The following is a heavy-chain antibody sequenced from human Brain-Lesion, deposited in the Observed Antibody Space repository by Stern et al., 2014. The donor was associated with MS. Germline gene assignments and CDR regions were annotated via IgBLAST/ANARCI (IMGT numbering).Heavy chain of an antibody. CDR2: IYYRGST. V-gene: IGHV4-39*01. D-gene: IGHD3-10*01. Sequence: VQLVESGPGLVKPSETLSLTCTVSGGSIRSSSYYWGWIRQPPGKGLEWIGSIYYRGSTYYNPSLKSRVTISMDTSKNQFSLRLSSVTAADTAVYFCAKLWLGELPESPFDYWGQGTLVTVSS. CDR1: GGSIRSSSYY. CDR3: AKLWLGELPESPFDY. J-gene: IGHJ4*02.